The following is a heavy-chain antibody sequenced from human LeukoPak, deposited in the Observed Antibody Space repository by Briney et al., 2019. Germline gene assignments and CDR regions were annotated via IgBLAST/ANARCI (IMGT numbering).Heavy chain of an antibody. D-gene: IGHD6-13*01. CDR1: GFTFSSYW. J-gene: IGHJ4*02. V-gene: IGHV3-74*01. CDR2: IDTDGSST. CDR3: ILAAAGTEFDS. Sequence: PGGSLRLSCAASGFTFSSYWMHWVGQAPGKGPVWVSRIDTDGSSTSYADSVKGRFTISRDNAKNTLYLQMSSLRAEDTALYYCILAAAGTEFDSWGQGTLVTVSS.